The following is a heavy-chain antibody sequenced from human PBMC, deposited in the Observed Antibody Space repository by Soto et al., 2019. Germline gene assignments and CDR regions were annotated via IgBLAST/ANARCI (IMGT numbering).Heavy chain of an antibody. D-gene: IGHD6-19*01. J-gene: IGHJ6*02. Sequence: QVQLVQSGAEVKKPGASVKVSCKASGYTFTSYGISWVRQAPGQGPEWMGWISAYNGNTNYAQKLQGRVTMTTDTSTSAAYMELRSLRSDDTAVYYCARVNKQWLVGLYYYYYGMDVWGQGTTVTGSS. CDR2: ISAYNGNT. V-gene: IGHV1-18*01. CDR3: ARVNKQWLVGLYYYYYGMDV. CDR1: GYTFTSYG.